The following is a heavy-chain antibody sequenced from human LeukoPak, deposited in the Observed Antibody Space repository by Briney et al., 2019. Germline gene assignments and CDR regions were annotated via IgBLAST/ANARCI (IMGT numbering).Heavy chain of an antibody. Sequence: ASVKVSCKASGYTFTSYGISWARQAPGQGLEWMGWISAYNGNTNYAQKLQGRVTMTTDTSTSTAYMELRSLRSDDTAVYYCARVEALFGERGYYYYYYMDVWGKGTTVTVSS. CDR1: GYTFTSYG. CDR3: ARVEALFGERGYYYYYYMDV. V-gene: IGHV1-18*01. J-gene: IGHJ6*03. D-gene: IGHD3-10*02. CDR2: ISAYNGNT.